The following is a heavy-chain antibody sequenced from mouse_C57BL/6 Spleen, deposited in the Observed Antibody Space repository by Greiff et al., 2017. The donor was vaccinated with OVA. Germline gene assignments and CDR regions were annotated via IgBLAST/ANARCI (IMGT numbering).Heavy chain of an antibody. J-gene: IGHJ2*01. CDR2: ISYDGSN. Sequence: EVQRVESGPGLVKPSQSLSLTCSVTGYSITSGYYWNWIRQFPGNKLEWMGYISYDGSNNYNPSLKNRISITRDTSKNQFFLKLNSVTTEDTATYYCARGGFITTVVAPFDYWGQGTTLTVSS. D-gene: IGHD1-1*01. CDR3: ARGGFITTVVAPFDY. V-gene: IGHV3-6*01. CDR1: GYSITSGYY.